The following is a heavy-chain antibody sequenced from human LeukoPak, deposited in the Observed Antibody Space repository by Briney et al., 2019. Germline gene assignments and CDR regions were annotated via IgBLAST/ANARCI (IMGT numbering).Heavy chain of an antibody. CDR2: INHSGST. Sequence: SETLSLTCVVYGGSFSGYYWSWIRQPPGKGLEWIGEINHSGSTNYNPSLKSRVTISLGTSKNQFSLKLSSVTAADTAVYYCARGLGGYWGQGTLVTVSS. CDR3: ARGLGGY. J-gene: IGHJ4*02. CDR1: GGSFSGYY. V-gene: IGHV4-34*01.